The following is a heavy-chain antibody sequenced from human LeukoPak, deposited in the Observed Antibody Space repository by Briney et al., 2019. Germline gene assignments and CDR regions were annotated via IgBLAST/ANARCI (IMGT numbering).Heavy chain of an antibody. D-gene: IGHD3-9*01. CDR1: GFTFSSYD. V-gene: IGHV3-13*01. Sequence: GGSLRLSCAASGFTFSSYDMHWVRQATGKSLEWVSAIGTAGDTYYPGSVKGRFTISRENAKKSLYLQMNSLRAGDTAVYYCARDREIRVYDILTGYPDYYHYGMDGWGQGTTVTVSS. CDR2: IGTAGDT. J-gene: IGHJ6*02. CDR3: ARDREIRVYDILTGYPDYYHYGMDG.